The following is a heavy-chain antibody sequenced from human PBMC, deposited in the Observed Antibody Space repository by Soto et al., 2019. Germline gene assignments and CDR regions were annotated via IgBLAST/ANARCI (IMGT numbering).Heavy chain of an antibody. CDR1: GYTFTNYA. CDR3: ARGGSLYWYFDL. CDR2: INAGNGNT. D-gene: IGHD1-26*01. Sequence: QVQLVQSGAEVEKPGASVKVSCKASGYTFTNYAMHWVRQAPGQRLEWMGWINAGNGNTKYSQKFQGRVTITRDTSASTAYMELSRLRSEDTAVYYCARGGSLYWYFDLWGRGTLVTVSS. V-gene: IGHV1-3*01. J-gene: IGHJ2*01.